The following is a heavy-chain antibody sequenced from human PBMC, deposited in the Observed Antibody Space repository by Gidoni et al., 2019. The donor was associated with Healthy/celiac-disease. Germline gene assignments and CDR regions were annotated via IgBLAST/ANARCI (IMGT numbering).Heavy chain of an antibody. D-gene: IGHD1-20*01. CDR2: ISSSSSTI. Sequence: VQLVESGGGLVQPGVSLRLSCAASGFTFSSYSMNWVRQAPGKGLEWVSYISSSSSTIYYAGSVKGRFTISRDNAKNSLYLQMNSLRDEDTAVYYSARDVTENFDYWGQGTLVTVSS. J-gene: IGHJ4*02. CDR1: GFTFSSYS. V-gene: IGHV3-48*02. CDR3: ARDVTENFDY.